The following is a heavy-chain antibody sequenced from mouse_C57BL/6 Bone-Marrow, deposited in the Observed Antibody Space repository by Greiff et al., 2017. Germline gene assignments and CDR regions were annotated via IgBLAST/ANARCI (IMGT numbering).Heavy chain of an antibody. CDR3: ARCYDGYSYWYFDV. J-gene: IGHJ1*03. V-gene: IGHV1-55*01. D-gene: IGHD2-3*01. Sequence: QVQLQQPGAELVKPGASVKMSCQASGYTFTSYWITWVKPRPGQGLEWIGDIYPGSGSTNYNEKFKSKATLTVDTSSSTAYMQLSSLTSEDSAVYYCARCYDGYSYWYFDVWGTGTTVTVSS. CDR2: IYPGSGST. CDR1: GYTFTSYW.